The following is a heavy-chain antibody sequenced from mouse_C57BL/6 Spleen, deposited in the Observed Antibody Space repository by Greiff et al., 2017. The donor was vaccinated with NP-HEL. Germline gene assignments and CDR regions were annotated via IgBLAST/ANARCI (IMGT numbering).Heavy chain of an antibody. CDR1: GYSITSGYY. Sequence: EVKVEESGPGLVKPSQSLSLTCSVTGYSITSGYYWNWTRQFPGNKLEWMGYISYDGSNNYNPSLKNRISITRDTSKNQFFLKLNSVTTEDTATYYCAGPYFDYWGQGTTLTVSS. V-gene: IGHV3-6*01. J-gene: IGHJ2*01. CDR3: AGPYFDY. CDR2: ISYDGSN.